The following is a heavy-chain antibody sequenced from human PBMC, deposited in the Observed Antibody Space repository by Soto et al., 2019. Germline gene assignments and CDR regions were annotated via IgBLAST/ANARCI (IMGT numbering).Heavy chain of an antibody. CDR1: GFTFSSYE. Sequence: EVQLVESGGGLVQPGGSLRLSCAASGFTFSSYEMNWVRQAPGKGLEWVSYISSSGSTIYYADSVKGRFTISRDNAKNTLYLQMDSLSAGDAAVYYCARGQYSSGGGYFDYWGQETLVTVSS. D-gene: IGHD6-19*01. CDR2: ISSSGSTI. J-gene: IGHJ4*02. CDR3: ARGQYSSGGGYFDY. V-gene: IGHV3-48*03.